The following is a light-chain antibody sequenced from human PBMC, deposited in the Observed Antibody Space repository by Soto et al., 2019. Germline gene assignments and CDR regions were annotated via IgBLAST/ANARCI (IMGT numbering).Light chain of an antibody. CDR2: GAS. V-gene: IGKV3-20*01. CDR3: QPYQSLT. J-gene: IGKJ4*01. Sequence: IVVTHSPPILAFSPGDRATLSFRAIQSVSSSYLAWYQHKPGQAPRLLIHGASSRVTGIPDRFTGSGSGTDFTLTITRLEPEAFAVYYSQPYQSLTFGGGTKVDI. CDR1: QSVSSSY.